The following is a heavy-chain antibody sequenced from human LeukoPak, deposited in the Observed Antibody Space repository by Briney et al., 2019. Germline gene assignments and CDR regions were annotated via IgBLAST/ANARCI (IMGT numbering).Heavy chain of an antibody. CDR3: ASRDSMVRGVMYAFDI. CDR2: IYSGGST. CDR1: GFTFSSYT. J-gene: IGHJ3*02. V-gene: IGHV3-53*01. D-gene: IGHD3-10*01. Sequence: GGSLRLSCAASGFTFSSYTMTWVRQAPGKGLEWVSVIYSGGSTYYADSVKGRFTISRDNSKNTLYLQMNSLRAEDTAVYYCASRDSMVRGVMYAFDIWGQGTMVTVSS.